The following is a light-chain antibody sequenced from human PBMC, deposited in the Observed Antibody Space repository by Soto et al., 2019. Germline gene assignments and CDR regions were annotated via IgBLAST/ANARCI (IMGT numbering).Light chain of an antibody. CDR2: STS. CDR1: TGAVTSGYY. V-gene: IGLV7-43*01. J-gene: IGLJ3*02. Sequence: QTVVTQEPSLTVSPGGTVTLTCASSTGAVTSGYYPNWFQQKAGQAPRVLIYSTSNKHSWTPARFSGSLLGGKAALTLSGVQPEDEAEYYCLLYYGGAWVFGGGTKVTV. CDR3: LLYYGGAWV.